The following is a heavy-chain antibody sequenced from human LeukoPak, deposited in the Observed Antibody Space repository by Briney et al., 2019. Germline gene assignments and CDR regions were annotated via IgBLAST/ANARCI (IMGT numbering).Heavy chain of an antibody. Sequence: GGSLRLSCAASGFTFSRYSMNWVRQAPGKGLEWVSYISSSSSTIYYADSVKGRFTISRDNAKNSLYLQMNSLRAEDTAVYYCASSRYSGSYDYWGQGTLVTVSS. CDR2: ISSSSSTI. D-gene: IGHD1-26*01. CDR1: GFTFSRYS. CDR3: ASSRYSGSYDY. J-gene: IGHJ4*02. V-gene: IGHV3-48*04.